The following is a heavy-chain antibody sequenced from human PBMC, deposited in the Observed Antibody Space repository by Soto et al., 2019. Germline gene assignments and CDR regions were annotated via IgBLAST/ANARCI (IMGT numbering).Heavy chain of an antibody. V-gene: IGHV1-2*06. CDR2: MNLDTGGT. D-gene: IGHD5-18*01. J-gene: IGHJ3*01. CDR3: ARDGNFAFRGYSFAFDF. Sequence: ASVKVSCKASGYRFTTYYIHWVRQAPGQGLEWMGRMNLDTGGTTYAQKFQGRVTMTRDTSISTAYMELSSVKSDDTAMYYCARDGNFAFRGYSFAFDFWG. CDR1: GYRFTTYY.